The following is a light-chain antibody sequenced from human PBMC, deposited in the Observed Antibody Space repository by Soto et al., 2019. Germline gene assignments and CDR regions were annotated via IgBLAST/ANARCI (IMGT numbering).Light chain of an antibody. CDR3: QQYNSYPYT. V-gene: IGKV1-5*03. J-gene: IGKJ2*01. Sequence: DIQMTQSPSTLSASVGDRVTITCRASQSISSWLAWYQPKPGKAPKLLIYKAYSLESGVPSRFSGSGSGTEFTLTISSLQPDDVATYYCQQYNSYPYTFVQGTKLEIK. CDR1: QSISSW. CDR2: KAY.